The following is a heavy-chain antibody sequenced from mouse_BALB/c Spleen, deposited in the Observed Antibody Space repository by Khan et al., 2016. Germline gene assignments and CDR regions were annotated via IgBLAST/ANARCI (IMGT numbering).Heavy chain of an antibody. Sequence: QIQLVQSGPELKKPGETVKISCKASGYTFTNYGMNWVKQAPGKGLKWMGWINTNTGEPTYAEEFKGRFAFSLETSASTAYLQINNLKNEDTATXICAEDYYGSVWFAYWGQGTLVTVSA. CDR2: INTNTGEP. D-gene: IGHD1-1*01. J-gene: IGHJ3*01. V-gene: IGHV9-3*02. CDR1: GYTFTNYG. CDR3: AEDYYGSVWFAY.